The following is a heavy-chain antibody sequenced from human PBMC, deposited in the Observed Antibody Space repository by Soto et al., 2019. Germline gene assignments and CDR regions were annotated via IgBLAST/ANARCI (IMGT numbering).Heavy chain of an antibody. V-gene: IGHV4-38-2*01. CDR2: IYHVGSV. CDR1: GYSIASGYY. J-gene: IGHJ6*02. Sequence: SETLSHISAVSGYSIASGYYWAWLRQSPGKGLDWIGSIYHVGSVYYNTSLNSRVAVSLDTSKNHFSLKLTSVTAADTAVYYCASTFDYFGRDVWGQVNTLT. CDR3: ASTFDYFGRDV.